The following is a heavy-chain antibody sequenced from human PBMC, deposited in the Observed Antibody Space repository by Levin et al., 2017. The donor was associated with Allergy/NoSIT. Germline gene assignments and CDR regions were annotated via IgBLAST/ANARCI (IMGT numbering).Heavy chain of an antibody. V-gene: IGHV1-2*02. Sequence: GESLKISCKASGYTFTGYYMHWVRQAPGQGLEWMGWINPNSGGTNYAQKFQGRVTMTRDTSISTAYMELSRLRSDDTAVYYCARAWIAARPRVPRDGWFDPWGQGTLVTVSS. J-gene: IGHJ5*02. CDR3: ARAWIAARPRVPRDGWFDP. CDR1: GYTFTGYY. CDR2: INPNSGGT. D-gene: IGHD6-6*01.